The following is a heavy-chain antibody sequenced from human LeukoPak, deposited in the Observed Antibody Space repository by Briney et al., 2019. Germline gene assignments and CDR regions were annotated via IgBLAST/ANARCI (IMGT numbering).Heavy chain of an antibody. D-gene: IGHD3-22*01. V-gene: IGHV4-4*07. CDR2: IYTSGST. J-gene: IGHJ4*02. CDR1: GGSISSYY. Sequence: SEXLSLTCTVSGGSISSYYWSWLRQPAGKGLEWIGRIYTSGSTNYNPSLTSRFTMSVDTSKNQFALKLSSVTAADTAVYYCARDHYYDSSLDYWGQGTLVTVSS. CDR3: ARDHYYDSSLDY.